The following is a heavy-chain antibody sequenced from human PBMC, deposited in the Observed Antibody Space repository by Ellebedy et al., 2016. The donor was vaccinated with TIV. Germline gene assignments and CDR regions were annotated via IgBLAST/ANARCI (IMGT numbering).Heavy chain of an antibody. CDR2: VKQDESEK. J-gene: IGHJ4*02. Sequence: GESLKISCAASGFTFRTYLMAWVRPAPGKGLEWVANVKQDESEKYYVDSVKARFTISRNNAKNSLYLQMNSLRAEDTGVYYCARAWSVVGATAPRDSWGQGTLVTVSS. CDR1: GFTFRTYL. V-gene: IGHV3-7*01. D-gene: IGHD1-26*01. CDR3: ARAWSVVGATAPRDS.